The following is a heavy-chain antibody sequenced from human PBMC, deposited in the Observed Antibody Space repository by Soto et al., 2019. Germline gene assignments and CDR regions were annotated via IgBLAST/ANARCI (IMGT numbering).Heavy chain of an antibody. V-gene: IGHV3-23*01. CDR1: GFTFSSYA. J-gene: IGHJ4*02. D-gene: IGHD3-10*02. CDR2: ISVNGGNT. CDR3: AKGLGAGSYSH. Sequence: HPGGSLRLSCAASGFTFSSYAMTWVRQAPGKGLEWVSSISVNGGNTNYADSVKGRFTISRDNSKNTLDLQMNSLRVDDTAVYYCAKGLGAGSYSHWGQGTLVTVSS.